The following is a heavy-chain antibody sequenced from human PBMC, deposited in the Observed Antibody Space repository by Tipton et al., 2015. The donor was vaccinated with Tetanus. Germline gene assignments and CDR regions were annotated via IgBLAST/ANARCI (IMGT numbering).Heavy chain of an antibody. CDR2: VSGDGSIT. J-gene: IGHJ4*02. CDR1: GFTFRSYG. V-gene: IGHV3-74*01. CDR3: VRDGGSSGWLAY. Sequence: SLRLSCAASGFTFRSYGMHWVRQAPGKGLVWVSRVSGDGSITGYVDSVRDRFTISRDNAKNTLYLQMNSLRVEDTAVYYCVRDGGSSGWLAYWGQGTLVTVSS. D-gene: IGHD6-19*01.